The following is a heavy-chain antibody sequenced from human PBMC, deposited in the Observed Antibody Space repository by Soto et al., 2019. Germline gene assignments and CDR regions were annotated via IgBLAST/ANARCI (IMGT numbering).Heavy chain of an antibody. CDR3: ARSIVVVPTYYYYYGMDV. V-gene: IGHV1-69*01. CDR2: IIPIFGTA. Sequence: QVQLVQSGAEVKKPGSSVKVSCKASGGTFSSYAISWVRQAPGQGLEWMGGIIPIFGTANYAQKFQGRVTITADESTSAGYMELSSLRSEDTAVYYCARSIVVVPTYYYYYGMDVWGQGTTVTVSS. J-gene: IGHJ6*02. D-gene: IGHD2-2*01. CDR1: GGTFSSYA.